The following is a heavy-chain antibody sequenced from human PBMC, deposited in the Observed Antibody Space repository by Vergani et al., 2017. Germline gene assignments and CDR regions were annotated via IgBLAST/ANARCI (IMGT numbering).Heavy chain of an antibody. V-gene: IGHV3-23*01. J-gene: IGHJ4*02. CDR3: ARGDYGGNSFDY. CDR2: ISARYPST. CDR1: GFTFSACP. D-gene: IGHD4-23*01. Sequence: EVQLLQSGGGVIQPGGSVRLSCAASGFTFSACPMTWVRQAPGKGLEWVSAISARYPSTYYADSVKGRFTISRDNSKNMLYLQMNSLRAEDTAVYYCARGDYGGNSFDYWGQGTLVTVSS.